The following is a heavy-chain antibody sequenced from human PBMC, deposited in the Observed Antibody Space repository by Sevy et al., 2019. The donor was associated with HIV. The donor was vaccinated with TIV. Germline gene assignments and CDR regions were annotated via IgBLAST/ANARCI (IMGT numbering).Heavy chain of an antibody. V-gene: IGHV4-39*01. J-gene: IGHJ4*02. D-gene: IGHD4-17*01. Sequence: SETLSLTCTVSGGSISTNSYYWGWIRQPPGKGLELIGSIYYNGYTYYNPSLKSRVTISVDTSKNQFSLMLMSVTAADTAVYYCGRYGYGDYHTYFDYWGQGTLVTVSS. CDR2: IYYNGYT. CDR3: GRYGYGDYHTYFDY. CDR1: GGSISTNSYY.